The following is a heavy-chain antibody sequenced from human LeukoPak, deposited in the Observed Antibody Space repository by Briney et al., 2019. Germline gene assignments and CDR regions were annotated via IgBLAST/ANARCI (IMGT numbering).Heavy chain of an antibody. CDR1: GYTFTSYA. J-gene: IGHJ3*02. V-gene: IGHV1-3*01. CDR2: INPGNGNT. D-gene: IGHD3-16*01. Sequence: ASVKVSCKASGYTFTSYAVHWVRQAPGQSLEWMGWINPGNGNTNYAQKLQGRVTMTTDTSTSTAYMELRSLRSDDTAVYYCARVLMGRGSFGGPKDAFDIWGQGTMVTVSS. CDR3: ARVLMGRGSFGGPKDAFDI.